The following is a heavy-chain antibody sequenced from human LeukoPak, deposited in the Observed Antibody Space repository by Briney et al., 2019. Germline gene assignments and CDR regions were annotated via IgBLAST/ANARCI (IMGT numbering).Heavy chain of an antibody. CDR3: ARFYDTSGYGDP. CDR1: GYTFTSYA. V-gene: IGHV1-18*01. CDR2: ISTYNGKT. Sequence: ASVKVSCKSSGYTFTSYAITWVRQAPGQGLEWMGWISTYNGKTNYAQKLQGRVTMTTDTSTSTAYMELRSLRSDATAVYYCARFYDTSGYGDPWGQGTLVTVSS. D-gene: IGHD3-22*01. J-gene: IGHJ5*02.